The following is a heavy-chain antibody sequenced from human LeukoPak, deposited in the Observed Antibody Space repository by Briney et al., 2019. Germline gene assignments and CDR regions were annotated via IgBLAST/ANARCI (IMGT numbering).Heavy chain of an antibody. CDR3: ARDERAARPNLDY. CDR1: GFTFSSYS. CDR2: ISSTSTYI. V-gene: IGHV3-21*01. Sequence: GGSLRLSCAASGFTFSSYSINWVRQAPGEGPEWVSSISSTSTYIYYADSVKGRFSISRDNAKNSVYLQMNSLRAEDTAVYYCARDERAARPNLDYWGQGVLVTVSS. J-gene: IGHJ4*02. D-gene: IGHD6-6*01.